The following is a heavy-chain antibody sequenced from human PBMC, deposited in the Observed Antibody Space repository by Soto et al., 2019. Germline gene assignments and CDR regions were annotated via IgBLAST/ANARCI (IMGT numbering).Heavy chain of an antibody. D-gene: IGHD1-20*01. CDR3: AKDHPTLTGNPVWYDP. Sequence: GGSLRLSCAASGFDFSNYGMSWVRQAPGKGLEWVSAINSGGGNTYYADSVKGRVTISRDNSKNTLYLQMNNVRAEDTAVYYCAKDHPTLTGNPVWYDPWGQGTLVTVSS. CDR2: INSGGGNT. CDR1: GFDFSNYG. J-gene: IGHJ5*02. V-gene: IGHV3-23*01.